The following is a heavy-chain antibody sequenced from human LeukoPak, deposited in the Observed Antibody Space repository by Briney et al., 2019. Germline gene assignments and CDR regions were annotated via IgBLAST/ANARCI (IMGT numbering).Heavy chain of an antibody. CDR3: AKDYIYGGWGNAFDI. D-gene: IGHD5-18*01. CDR1: GFTFRNYW. V-gene: IGHV3-7*01. J-gene: IGHJ3*02. CDR2: IKQDGSEI. Sequence: GGSLRLSCAASGFTFRNYWMTWVRQAPGKGLEWVANIKQDGSEIYYLDSVKGRFTISRDNSTNTLNLQMNSLRAEDTAVYYCAKDYIYGGWGNAFDIWGQGTKVTVSS.